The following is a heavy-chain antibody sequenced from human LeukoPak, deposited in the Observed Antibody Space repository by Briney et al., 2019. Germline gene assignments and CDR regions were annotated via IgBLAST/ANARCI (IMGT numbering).Heavy chain of an antibody. CDR2: ISAGSSNT. J-gene: IGHJ4*02. V-gene: IGHV3-48*01. D-gene: IGHD6-13*01. CDR1: GFIFASYG. Sequence: GGSLRLSCSASGFIFASYGMNWVRQAPGKGLQWVSYISAGSSNTFYADSVKGRFTISRDDADNSLHLQMNSLSAEDTAVYYCARDAVQAGTPFYFDFWGQGPLVTVSS. CDR3: ARDAVQAGTPFYFDF.